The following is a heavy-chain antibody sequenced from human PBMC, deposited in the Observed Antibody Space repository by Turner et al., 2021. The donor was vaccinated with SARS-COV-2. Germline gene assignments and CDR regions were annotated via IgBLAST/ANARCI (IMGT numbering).Heavy chain of an antibody. CDR2: MYYSGST. J-gene: IGHJ2*01. CDR3: ARRSSRLGNRYFDL. V-gene: IGHV4-39*01. D-gene: IGHD2-15*01. CDR1: GGSISSSSYY. Sequence: QLQLQESGPGLVKPSETLSLTCTVSGGSISSSSYYWGWIRQPPGKGLEWIGSMYYSGSTYYNPSLKSRVTISVDTSKNQFSLKLSSVTAADTAVYYCARRSSRLGNRYFDLWGRGTLVTVSS.